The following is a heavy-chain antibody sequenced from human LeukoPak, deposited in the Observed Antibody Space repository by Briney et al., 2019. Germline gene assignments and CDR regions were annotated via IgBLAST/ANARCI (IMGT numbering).Heavy chain of an antibody. J-gene: IGHJ4*02. CDR2: TSAYNGNT. Sequence: ASVKVSCKASGYTFTSYGISWVRQDPGQGLEWMGWTSAYNGNTNYAQKLQGRVTMTTDTSTSTAYMELRSLRSDDTAVYYCAAPSRYRGGFDYWGQGTLVTVSS. D-gene: IGHD1-26*01. CDR3: AAPSRYRGGFDY. V-gene: IGHV1-18*01. CDR1: GYTFTSYG.